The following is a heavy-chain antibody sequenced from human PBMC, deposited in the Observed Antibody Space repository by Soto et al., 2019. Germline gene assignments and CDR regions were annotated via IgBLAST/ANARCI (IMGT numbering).Heavy chain of an antibody. CDR2: ISGSGGSK. CDR1: GFTFSSYA. V-gene: IGHV3-23*01. J-gene: IGHJ4*02. CDR3: AAHYDILTGRFDY. D-gene: IGHD3-9*01. Sequence: EVQLLESGGGLVQPGGSLRLSCAASGFTFSSYAMSWVRQAPGKGLEWVSAISGSGGSKYYADSVKGRFTISRNNSKNSLYLQMNSLRAEDTAVYYCAAHYDILTGRFDYWGQGTLVTVSS.